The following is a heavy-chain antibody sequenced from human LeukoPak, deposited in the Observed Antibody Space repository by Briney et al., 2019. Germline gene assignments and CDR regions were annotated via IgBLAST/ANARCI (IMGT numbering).Heavy chain of an antibody. D-gene: IGHD5/OR15-5a*01. J-gene: IGHJ5*02. CDR3: ARRMTVSATNWFDP. V-gene: IGHV4-59*01. CDR1: GASISSSF. CDR2: IYYTGST. Sequence: SETLSLTCTVSGASISSSFWTWIRQSPGKGLEWLAYIYYTGSTNLNPSLKSRLTISVDTSKNQFSLRLSSVTAADTAICDCARRMTVSATNWFDPWGQGTLVTVSS.